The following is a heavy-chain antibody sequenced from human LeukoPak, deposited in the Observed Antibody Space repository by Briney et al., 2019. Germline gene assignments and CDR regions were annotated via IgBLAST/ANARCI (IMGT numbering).Heavy chain of an antibody. CDR1: GGSFSGYY. CDR2: INHSGST. J-gene: IGHJ4*02. V-gene: IGHV4-34*01. Sequence: SETLSLTCAVYGGSFSGYYWSWIRQPPGKGLEWIGEINHSGSTNYNPSLKSRVTISVDTSKNQFSLKLSSVTAADTAAYYCARRAVAGRACFDYWGQGTLVTVSS. CDR3: ARRAVAGRACFDY. D-gene: IGHD6-19*01.